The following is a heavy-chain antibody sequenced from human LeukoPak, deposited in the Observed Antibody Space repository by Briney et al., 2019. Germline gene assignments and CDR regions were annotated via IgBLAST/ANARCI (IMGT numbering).Heavy chain of an antibody. D-gene: IGHD6-19*01. V-gene: IGHV3-23*01. CDR3: AKDQLRIAVAGGAFDI. J-gene: IGHJ3*02. CDR2: ISGSGGST. CDR1: GFTFSSYA. Sequence: GGSLRLSCAASGFTFSSYAMSWVRQAPGKGLEWVSAISGSGGSTYYADCVKGRFTISRDNSKNTLYLQMNSLRAEDTAVYYCAKDQLRIAVAGGAFDIWGQGTMVTVSS.